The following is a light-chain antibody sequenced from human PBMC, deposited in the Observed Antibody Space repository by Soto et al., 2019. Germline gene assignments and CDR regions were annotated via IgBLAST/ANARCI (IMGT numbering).Light chain of an antibody. CDR2: DTT. CDR1: TGAVTSGHY. V-gene: IGLV7-46*01. CDR3: LLVYSGIVV. Sequence: QAVVTQEPSLTVSPGGTVTLTCGSSTGAVTSGHYPYWFQQKPGQAPKTLIYDTTNKHSWSPARFSGSLLGGKAALTLSGAQPEEEADYYCLLVYSGIVVFGRGTKLTVL. J-gene: IGLJ2*01.